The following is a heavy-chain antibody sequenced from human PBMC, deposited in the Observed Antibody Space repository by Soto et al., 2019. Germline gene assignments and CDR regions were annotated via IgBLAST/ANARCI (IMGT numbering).Heavy chain of an antibody. CDR3: ARSPRHYYYGSGSYAFDI. V-gene: IGHV1-18*01. Sequence: ASVKVSCKASGYTFTSYGISWVRQAPGQGLEWMGWISAYNGNTNYAQKLQGRVTMTTDISTSTAYMELRSLRSDDTAVYYCARSPRHYYYGSGSYAFDIWGQGTMVTVSS. CDR1: GYTFTSYG. D-gene: IGHD3-10*01. J-gene: IGHJ3*02. CDR2: ISAYNGNT.